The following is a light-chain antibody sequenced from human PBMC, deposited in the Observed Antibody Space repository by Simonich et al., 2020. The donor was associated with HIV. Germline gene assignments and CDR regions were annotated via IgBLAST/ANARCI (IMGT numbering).Light chain of an antibody. CDR1: QGVGTY. Sequence: EIVLTQSPATLSLSPGERATLSCSASQGVGTYLAWYQQKPGQAPRLLIYDTSNRATGIPARFSGSGSGTDFTLTINSLEPGDSAVYYCQQRTNWLTFGGGTKVEIK. CDR2: DTS. CDR3: QQRTNWLT. V-gene: IGKV3-11*01. J-gene: IGKJ4*01.